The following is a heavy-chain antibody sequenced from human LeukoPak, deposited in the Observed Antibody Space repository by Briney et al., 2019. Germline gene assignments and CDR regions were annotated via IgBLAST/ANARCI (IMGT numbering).Heavy chain of an antibody. CDR1: GFTFSSYG. D-gene: IGHD3-9*01. Sequence: GGSLRLSCVASGFTFSSYGMHWVRQAPGKGLEWVAFIRYDGSNKYYADSVKGRFTISRDNSKNTLYLQMNSLRAEDTAVYYCAKDHVRYFDWLTPYYMDVWGKGTTVTVSS. CDR2: IRYDGSNK. V-gene: IGHV3-30*02. CDR3: AKDHVRYFDWLTPYYMDV. J-gene: IGHJ6*03.